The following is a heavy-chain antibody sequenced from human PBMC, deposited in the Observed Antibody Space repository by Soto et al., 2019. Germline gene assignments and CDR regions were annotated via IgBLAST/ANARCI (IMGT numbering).Heavy chain of an antibody. CDR2: IIPIFGTA. V-gene: IGHV1-69*06. CDR3: ASPDYDSSGSREGGFDY. CDR1: GGTFSSYA. Sequence: QVQLVQSGAEVKKPGSSVKVSCKASGGTFSSYAISWVRQAPGQGLEWMGGIIPIFGTAHCAQKFQGRVTITADKSTSTAYMELSSLRSEDTAVYYCASPDYDSSGSREGGFDYWGQGTLVTVSS. D-gene: IGHD3-22*01. J-gene: IGHJ4*02.